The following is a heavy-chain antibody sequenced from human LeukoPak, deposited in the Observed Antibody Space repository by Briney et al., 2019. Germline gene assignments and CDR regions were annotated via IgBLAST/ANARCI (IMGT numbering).Heavy chain of an antibody. CDR2: IYHSGSA. Sequence: SETLSLTCTVSGGSISSYFWSWIRQPPGKGLEWIGSIYHSGSAYYNPSLKSRVTISVDTSKNQFSVTLSSVTAADTAVYYCASYNSGWYYFDYWGQGTLVTVSS. J-gene: IGHJ4*02. CDR3: ASYNSGWYYFDY. V-gene: IGHV4-59*08. D-gene: IGHD6-19*01. CDR1: GGSISSYF.